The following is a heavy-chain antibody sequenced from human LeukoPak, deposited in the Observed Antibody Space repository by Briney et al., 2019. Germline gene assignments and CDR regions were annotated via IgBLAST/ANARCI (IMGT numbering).Heavy chain of an antibody. CDR2: IYPRDGST. D-gene: IGHD4/OR15-4a*01. J-gene: IGHJ4*02. Sequence: ASVNVSCKASGYTFTSNYIHWVRQAPGQGLEWMGMIYPRDGSTSYAQKFQGRVTVTRDTSTSTVHMELSGLRTEDTALYYCAKDMGPTANLRLGYWGQGTLVTVSS. CDR3: AKDMGPTANLRLGY. CDR1: GYTFTSNY. V-gene: IGHV1-46*01.